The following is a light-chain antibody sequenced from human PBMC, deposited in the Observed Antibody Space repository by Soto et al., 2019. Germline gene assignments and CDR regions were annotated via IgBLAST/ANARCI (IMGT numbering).Light chain of an antibody. CDR2: GAS. V-gene: IGKV3-15*01. CDR1: QSVSSN. Sequence: EIVMTQSPATLSVSSGERATLSCRASQSVSSNLAWYQQKPGQAPRLLIYGASTRATGIPARFSGSGSGTDFTLTISSLQSEEFAVYYCQQYNNWPRTFGQGTKVEI. J-gene: IGKJ1*01. CDR3: QQYNNWPRT.